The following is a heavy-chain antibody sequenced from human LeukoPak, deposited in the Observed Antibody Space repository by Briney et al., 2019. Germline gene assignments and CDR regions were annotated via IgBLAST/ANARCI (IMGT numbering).Heavy chain of an antibody. D-gene: IGHD2-21*01. V-gene: IGHV3-74*01. CDR2: ISDDGSYT. Sequence: GGSLRLSCAASGFTFSSYAMSWVRQAPGKGLVWVSRISDDGSYTSNVDSVKGRFTISRDNVNNMLYLHMNSLRAEDTAVYYCASFGISWRSSYWGQGTLVTVSS. CDR1: GFTFSSYA. J-gene: IGHJ4*02. CDR3: ASFGISWRSSY.